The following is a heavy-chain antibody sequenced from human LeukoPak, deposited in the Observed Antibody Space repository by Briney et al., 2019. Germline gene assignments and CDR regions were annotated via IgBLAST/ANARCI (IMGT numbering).Heavy chain of an antibody. CDR3: AGGLASGSYYNPLFDY. D-gene: IGHD3-10*01. Sequence: GGSLRLSCAASGFTFSSYAMHWVRQAPGKGLEYVSAISSNGGSTYYANSVKGRFTISRDNSKNTLYLQMGSLRAEDMAVYYCAGGLASGSYYNPLFDYWGQGTLVTVSS. CDR2: ISSNGGST. CDR1: GFTFSSYA. V-gene: IGHV3-64*01. J-gene: IGHJ4*02.